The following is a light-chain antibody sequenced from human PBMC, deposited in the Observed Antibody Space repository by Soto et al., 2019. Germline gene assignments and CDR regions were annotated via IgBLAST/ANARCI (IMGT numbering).Light chain of an antibody. CDR2: DAS. J-gene: IGKJ2*01. Sequence: DIQMTQSPSSLSASVGDRVTIACQANQDIGNYLNWYQQKPGKAPRLLIYDASNLEIGVPSRFSGSGSGTDFTFTISNLQPEDIATYYCQQYDTLPQYTFGQGTKVDIK. V-gene: IGKV1-33*01. CDR3: QQYDTLPQYT. CDR1: QDIGNY.